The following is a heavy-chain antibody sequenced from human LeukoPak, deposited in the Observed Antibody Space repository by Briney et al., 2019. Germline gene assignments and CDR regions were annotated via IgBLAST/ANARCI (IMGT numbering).Heavy chain of an antibody. J-gene: IGHJ4*01. Sequence: GGSLRLSCAASGFTFTNNFMSWVRQVPGKGLEWVANIKQDGSETTYADSVRGRFTIFRDNAKDSVYLQMNSLRAEDSATYYCVREGFYFFDFWGQGTLVTVTS. CDR1: GFTFTNNF. V-gene: IGHV3-7*01. CDR3: VREGFYFFDF. CDR2: IKQDGSET.